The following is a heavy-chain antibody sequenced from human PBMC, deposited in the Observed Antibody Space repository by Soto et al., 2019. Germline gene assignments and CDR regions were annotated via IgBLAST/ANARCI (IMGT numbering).Heavy chain of an antibody. CDR3: GRQYSMATNAAYIDH. CDR1: GGSISNYY. D-gene: IGHD5-12*01. J-gene: IGHJ4*02. CDR2: IHDSGGT. V-gene: IGHV4-59*08. Sequence: SETLSLTCTVSGGSISNYYWTWLRQPAGKGLEWIGYIHDSGGTNYNPSLKSRVTISVDTSKKQVSLKLRSVTAADTAVYYCGRQYSMATNAAYIDHWGQGTQVTVS.